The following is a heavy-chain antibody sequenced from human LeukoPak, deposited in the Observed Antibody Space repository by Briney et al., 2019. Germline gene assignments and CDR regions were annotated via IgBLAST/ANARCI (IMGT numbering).Heavy chain of an antibody. Sequence: GGSLRLSCAASGFTFSDYYMSWIRQAPGKGLGGVSYISSSGSTIYYADSVKGRFTISRDNAKNSLYLQMNSLRAEDTAVYYCARSHTAFSYYYYGMDVWGQGTTVTVSS. CDR2: ISSSGSTI. D-gene: IGHD5-18*01. V-gene: IGHV3-11*04. J-gene: IGHJ6*02. CDR1: GFTFSDYY. CDR3: ARSHTAFSYYYYGMDV.